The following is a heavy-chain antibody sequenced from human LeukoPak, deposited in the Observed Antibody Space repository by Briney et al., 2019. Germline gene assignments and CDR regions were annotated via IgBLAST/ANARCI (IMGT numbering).Heavy chain of an antibody. V-gene: IGHV4-59*01. Sequence: SETLSLTCTVSGGSISSYYWSWIRQPPGKGLEWIGYIYYSGSTNYNPSLKSRVTISVDTSKNQFSLKLSSVTAADTAAYYCARGTYSSSWSLFDYWGQGTLVTVSS. CDR3: ARGTYSSSWSLFDY. CDR1: GGSISSYY. J-gene: IGHJ4*02. D-gene: IGHD6-13*01. CDR2: IYYSGST.